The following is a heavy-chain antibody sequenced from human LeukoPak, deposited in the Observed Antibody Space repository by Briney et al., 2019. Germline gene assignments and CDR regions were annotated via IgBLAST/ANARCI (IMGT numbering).Heavy chain of an antibody. J-gene: IGHJ2*01. CDR1: GGSISSGGYS. Sequence: SQTLSLTCAVSGGSISSGGYSWRWLRQPPGKGLEWIGYIYHSGSTYYNPSLKSRVTISVDRSKNQFSLKLTSVTAADTAVYYCARGWLQFYWCFDLWGRGTLVTVSS. CDR2: IYHSGST. D-gene: IGHD5-24*01. CDR3: ARGWLQFYWCFDL. V-gene: IGHV4-30-2*01.